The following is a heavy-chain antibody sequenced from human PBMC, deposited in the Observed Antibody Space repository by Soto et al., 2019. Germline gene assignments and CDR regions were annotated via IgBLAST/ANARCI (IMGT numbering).Heavy chain of an antibody. Sequence: ASVKVSCKASGYTFTSYGFSWVRQAPGQGLEWMGWISAYNGHTNYAQKFQGRVTMTTDTSTSTAYMELRSLRSDDTAVYYCARNSSGWTDIDYWGQGTLVTVSS. D-gene: IGHD6-19*01. J-gene: IGHJ4*02. V-gene: IGHV1-18*01. CDR3: ARNSSGWTDIDY. CDR2: ISAYNGHT. CDR1: GYTFTSYG.